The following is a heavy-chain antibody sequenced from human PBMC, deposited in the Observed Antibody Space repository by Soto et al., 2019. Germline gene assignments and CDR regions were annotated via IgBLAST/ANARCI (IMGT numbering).Heavy chain of an antibody. V-gene: IGHV4-39*02. Sequence: SETLSLTCTVSGDSITSNSYFWAWIRQPPGKGLEWIGSIYYSGSTYHNPSLKSRVTISVDTSKNQFSLKLSSVTAADTAVYHCAKDPYDSLTGYNNWFDPWGQGTLVTVSS. CDR1: GDSITSNSYF. D-gene: IGHD3-9*01. J-gene: IGHJ5*02. CDR3: AKDPYDSLTGYNNWFDP. CDR2: IYYSGST.